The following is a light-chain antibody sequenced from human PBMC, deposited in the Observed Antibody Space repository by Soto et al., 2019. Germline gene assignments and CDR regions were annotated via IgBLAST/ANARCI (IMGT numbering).Light chain of an antibody. CDR1: QNIGSW. V-gene: IGKV1-5*03. J-gene: IGKJ4*01. CDR2: KAS. CDR3: QQYNTFLT. Sequence: DIQMTQSPSTLSASGGDRVTITCRASQNIGSWLAWYQQKPGEAPKLLISKASTLESGVPSRFSGSGSGTEFTLTISSLQPDDSATYYCQQYNTFLTFGGGTKVDIK.